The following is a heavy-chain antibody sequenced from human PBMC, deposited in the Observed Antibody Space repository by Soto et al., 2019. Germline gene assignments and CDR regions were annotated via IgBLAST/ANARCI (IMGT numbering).Heavy chain of an antibody. CDR1: GGSISGSSYY. Sequence: ETLSLTCTVSGGSISGSSYYWGWIRQPPGKGLEWIGSIYYSGSTYYNPSLKSRVTISVDTSKNQFSLKLSSVTAADTAVYYCARHDSVDYYYGMDVWGQGTTVTVSS. CDR3: ARHDSVDYYYGMDV. V-gene: IGHV4-39*01. D-gene: IGHD5-18*01. CDR2: IYYSGST. J-gene: IGHJ6*02.